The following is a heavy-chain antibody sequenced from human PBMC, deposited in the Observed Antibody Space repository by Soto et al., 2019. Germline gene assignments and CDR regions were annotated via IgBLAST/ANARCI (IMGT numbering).Heavy chain of an antibody. D-gene: IGHD1-7*01. Sequence: SETLSLTCSVSGASVSSYYWSWVRQPPGKGLEWIGYIYYIGAYNYNPSLKSRVTISVDTSKNQFSLKLTSVIAADTAVYYCARTPETRDWLDPWGQGTLVTVSS. CDR3: ARTPETRDWLDP. CDR2: IYYIGAY. CDR1: GASVSSYY. J-gene: IGHJ5*02. V-gene: IGHV4-59*02.